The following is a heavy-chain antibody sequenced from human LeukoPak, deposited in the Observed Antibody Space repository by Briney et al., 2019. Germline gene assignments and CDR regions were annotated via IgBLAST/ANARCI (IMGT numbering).Heavy chain of an antibody. CDR3: ARVSANGYNHDAFDI. CDR2: ISGSGGST. D-gene: IGHD5-24*01. V-gene: IGHV3-23*01. Sequence: GGSLRLSCAASGFTFSSYAMSWVRQAPGKGLEWVSAISGSGGSTYYADSVKGRFTISRDNSKNTLYLQMNSLRAEDTAVYYCARVSANGYNHDAFDIWGQGTMVTVSS. J-gene: IGHJ3*02. CDR1: GFTFSSYA.